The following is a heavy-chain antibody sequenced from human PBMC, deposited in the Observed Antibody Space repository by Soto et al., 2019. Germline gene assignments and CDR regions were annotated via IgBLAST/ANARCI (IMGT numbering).Heavy chain of an antibody. CDR1: GYTFTNYA. Sequence: QVQLEQSGAEVKKPGASVKVSCKASGYTFTNYAIHWVRQAPGQRLEWMGWINAGNGNTKYPPKFQDRVTITRDTSARIAYMELSSLRSEDTAVYHCARDGAVAGNINFDYWGQGTLVTVSS. CDR2: INAGNGNT. CDR3: ARDGAVAGNINFDY. V-gene: IGHV1-3*01. D-gene: IGHD6-19*01. J-gene: IGHJ4*02.